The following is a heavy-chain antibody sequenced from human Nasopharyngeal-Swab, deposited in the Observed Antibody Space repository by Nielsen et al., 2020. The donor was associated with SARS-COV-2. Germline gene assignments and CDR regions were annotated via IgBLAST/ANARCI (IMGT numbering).Heavy chain of an antibody. Sequence: SETLSLTCTVSGGSISSGAYYWSWIRQHPGKGLEWIGYIYYSGSTYYNPPLKSRVTISVDTSKNQFSLKLNSVTAADTAVYYCARREYCGDDCYSNWFDPWGQGTLVTVSS. J-gene: IGHJ5*02. CDR2: IYYSGST. CDR3: ARREYCGDDCYSNWFDP. CDR1: GGSISSGAYY. D-gene: IGHD2-21*02. V-gene: IGHV4-31*03.